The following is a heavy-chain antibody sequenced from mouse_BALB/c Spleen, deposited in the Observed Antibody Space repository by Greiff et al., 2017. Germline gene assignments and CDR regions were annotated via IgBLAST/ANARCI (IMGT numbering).Heavy chain of an antibody. J-gene: IGHJ4*01. CDR3: ARSLYGYDDYAMDY. CDR2: ISSGSSTI. V-gene: IGHV5-17*02. Sequence: EVQLVESGGGLVQPGGSRKLSCAASGFTFSSFGMHWVRQAPEKGLEWVAYISSGSSTIYYADTVKGRFTISRDNPKNTLFLQMTSLRSEDTAMYYCARSLYGYDDYAMDYWGQGTSVTVSS. D-gene: IGHD2-2*01. CDR1: GFTFSSFG.